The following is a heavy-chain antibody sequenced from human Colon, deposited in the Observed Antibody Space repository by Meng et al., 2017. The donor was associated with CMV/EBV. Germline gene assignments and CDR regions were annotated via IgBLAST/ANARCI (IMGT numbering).Heavy chain of an antibody. CDR2: IYYSGST. V-gene: IGHV4-39*07. D-gene: IGHD3-10*01. CDR1: GGSISSSTYY. Sequence: SETLSLTCTVSGGSISSSTYYWGWIRQPPGMGLEWIGSIYYSGSTYYNPSLKSRLSISVDTSNNQFSLKLSSVTAADTAVYYCAREHANFYGSAWYNWFDPWGQGTLVTVSS. J-gene: IGHJ5*02. CDR3: AREHANFYGSAWYNWFDP.